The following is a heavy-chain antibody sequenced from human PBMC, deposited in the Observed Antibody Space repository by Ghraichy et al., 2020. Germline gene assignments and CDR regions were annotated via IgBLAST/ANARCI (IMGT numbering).Heavy chain of an antibody. CDR2: IKQDGSQR. Sequence: GGSLRLSCAASGFTFSSHWMTWVRQAPGKGLEWVANIKQDGSQRLYVDSVKGRFTVSRDNARNSLFLQMDSLRAEDTAIYYCARDAMFTLDAWGQGSLVTVSS. J-gene: IGHJ5*02. D-gene: IGHD3-16*01. CDR1: GFTFSSHW. CDR3: ARDAMFTLDA. V-gene: IGHV3-7*01.